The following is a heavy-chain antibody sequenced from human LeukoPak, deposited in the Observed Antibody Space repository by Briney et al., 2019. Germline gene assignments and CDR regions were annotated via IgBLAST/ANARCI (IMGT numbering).Heavy chain of an antibody. CDR2: IYSGGST. D-gene: IGHD6-25*01. V-gene: IGHV3-53*01. Sequence: GGSLRLSCAASGFTVTSNYMSWARQAPGEGLEWVSIIYSGGSTDYAVSVKGRFTISRDNSKNTLYLHMNSLRAEDTAVYYCARDLGQVVHSGVYWGQGTLVTVSS. CDR3: ARDLGQVVHSGVY. CDR1: GFTVTSNY. J-gene: IGHJ4*02.